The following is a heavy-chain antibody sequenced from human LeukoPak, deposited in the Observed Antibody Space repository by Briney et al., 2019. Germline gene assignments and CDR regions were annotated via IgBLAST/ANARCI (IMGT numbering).Heavy chain of an antibody. Sequence: PSETLSLTCTVSGYSISSGYYWGWIRQPPGKGLEWIGSIYHSGSTYYNPSLKSRVTISVDTSKNQFSLKLSSVTAADTAVYYCARVPRRYDSSGYGVYWGQGTLVTVSS. J-gene: IGHJ4*02. V-gene: IGHV4-38-2*02. CDR1: GYSISSGYY. D-gene: IGHD3-22*01. CDR2: IYHSGST. CDR3: ARVPRRYDSSGYGVY.